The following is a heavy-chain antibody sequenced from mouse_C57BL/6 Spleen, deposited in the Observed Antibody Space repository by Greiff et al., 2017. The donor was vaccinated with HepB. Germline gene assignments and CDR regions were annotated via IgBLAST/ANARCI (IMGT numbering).Heavy chain of an antibody. D-gene: IGHD2-2*01. J-gene: IGHJ1*03. V-gene: IGHV1-64*01. CDR2: IHPNSGST. CDR1: GYTFTSYW. Sequence: QVQLKESGAELVKPGASVKLSCKASGYTFTSYWMHWVKQRPGQGLEWIGMIHPNSGSTNYNEKFKSKATLTVDKSSSTAYMQLSSLTSEDSAVYYCARWDNGYEGYFDVWGTGTTVTVSS. CDR3: ARWDNGYEGYFDV.